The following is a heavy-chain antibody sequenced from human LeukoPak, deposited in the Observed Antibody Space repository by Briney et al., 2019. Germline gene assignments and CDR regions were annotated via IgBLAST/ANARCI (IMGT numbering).Heavy chain of an antibody. CDR2: IYTSGST. CDR1: GGSISSHF. V-gene: IGHV4-4*07. D-gene: IGHD3-22*01. CDR3: ARDVYYYDSSGSRYFDY. Sequence: SETLSLTCTVSGGSISSHFWSWIRQPPGKGLEWIGRIYTSGSTNYNPSLKSRVTMSVDTSKDQFSLKLSSVTAADTAVYYCARDVYYYDSSGSRYFDYWGQGTLVTVSS. J-gene: IGHJ4*02.